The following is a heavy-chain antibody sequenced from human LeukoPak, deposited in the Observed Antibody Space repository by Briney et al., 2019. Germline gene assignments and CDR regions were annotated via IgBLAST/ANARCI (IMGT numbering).Heavy chain of an antibody. Sequence: GGSLRLSCAASGFTFSTYDMHWVRQATGKGLEWVSAIGFAGDTYYSGSVKGRFTISRENGKNFLFLQMNSLRAGDTTVYYCARGNILTGYEYWGQGALVTVSS. CDR1: GFTFSTYD. CDR2: IGFAGDT. J-gene: IGHJ4*02. CDR3: ARGNILTGYEY. V-gene: IGHV3-13*04. D-gene: IGHD3-9*01.